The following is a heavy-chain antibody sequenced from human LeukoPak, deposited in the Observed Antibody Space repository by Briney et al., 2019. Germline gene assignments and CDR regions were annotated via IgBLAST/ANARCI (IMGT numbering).Heavy chain of an antibody. J-gene: IGHJ4*02. CDR2: IRYDGSNE. CDR1: GFTFSTYG. CDR3: AKDTYSGSSGYYVFDY. V-gene: IGHV3-30*02. D-gene: IGHD3-22*01. Sequence: PGGSLRLSCAVSGFTFSTYGIHWVPQAPGKGLEWVAFIRYDGSNEHYADSVKGRFTISRDNSKNTLYLQMNSLRAEDTAVYYCAKDTYSGSSGYYVFDYWGQGTLVTVSS.